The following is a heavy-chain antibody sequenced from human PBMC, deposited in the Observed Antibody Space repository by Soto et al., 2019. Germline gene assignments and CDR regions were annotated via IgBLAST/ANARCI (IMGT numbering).Heavy chain of an antibody. CDR2: IYYSGST. Sequence: QLQLQESGPGLVKPEETLSLTCTVSGGSISSSSYYWGWIRQPPGKGLEWIGSIYYSGSTYYNPSLKSRVTISVDTSKNQFSLKLSSVTAADTAVYYCARVGYNWNYFSGNWFDPRGQGTLVTVSS. CDR3: ARVGYNWNYFSGNWFDP. J-gene: IGHJ5*02. D-gene: IGHD1-7*01. CDR1: GGSISSSSYY. V-gene: IGHV4-39*01.